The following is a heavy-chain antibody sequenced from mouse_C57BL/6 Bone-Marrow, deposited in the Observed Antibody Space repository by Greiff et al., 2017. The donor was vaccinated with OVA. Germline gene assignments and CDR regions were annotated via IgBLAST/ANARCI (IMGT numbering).Heavy chain of an antibody. CDR3: ARLILLYFDC. Sequence: VQLQQSGAELVRPGASVKLSCKASGYTFTSYGISWVKQRPGQGLEWIGEIYPRSGNTYYNEKFKGKATLTADKSSSTAYMEFRSLTSDDSAVYFCARLILLYFDCWGQGTTLTVSS. V-gene: IGHV1-81*01. D-gene: IGHD1-1*01. CDR2: IYPRSGNT. CDR1: GYTFTSYG. J-gene: IGHJ2*01.